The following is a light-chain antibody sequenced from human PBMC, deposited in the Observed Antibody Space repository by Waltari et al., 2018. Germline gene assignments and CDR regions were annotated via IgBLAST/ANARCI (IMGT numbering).Light chain of an antibody. CDR1: SSNLGGYD. CDR3: EAWDNSLNGIL. J-gene: IGLJ2*01. V-gene: IGLV1-44*01. CDR2: ENN. Sequence: QSVLTQPPSVSGYPGQRVTISCHGSSSNLGGYDVHWYQQLPGTAPKLLILENNKRPSGVSDRFSGSKSATSASLTITGLQSEDEAEYYCEAWDNSLNGILFGGGTRLTVL.